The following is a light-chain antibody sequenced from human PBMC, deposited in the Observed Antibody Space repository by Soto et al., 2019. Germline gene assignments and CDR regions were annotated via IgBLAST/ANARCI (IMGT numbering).Light chain of an antibody. CDR1: SSDVGGYNY. Sequence: ALTQPASVSGSPGQSITISCTGTSSDVGGYNYVSWYQQHPGKAPKLMIYEVSNRPSGVSNRFSGSKSGNTASLTISGLQAEDEADYYCSSYTSSSTPVVFGGGTKLTV. V-gene: IGLV2-14*01. CDR2: EVS. CDR3: SSYTSSSTPVV. J-gene: IGLJ2*01.